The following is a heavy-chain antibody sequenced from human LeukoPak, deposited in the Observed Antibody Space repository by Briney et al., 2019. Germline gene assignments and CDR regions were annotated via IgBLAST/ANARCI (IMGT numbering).Heavy chain of an antibody. J-gene: IGHJ6*03. CDR3: ARLLNLRVGATYYYYMDV. Sequence: SETLSLTCAVYGGSFSGYYWSWIRQPPGKGLEWIGEINHSGSTNYNPSLKSRVTISVDTSKNQFSLKLSSVTAADTAVYYCARLLNLRVGATYYYYMDVWGKGTTVTISS. CDR1: GGSFSGYY. CDR2: INHSGST. D-gene: IGHD1-26*01. V-gene: IGHV4-34*01.